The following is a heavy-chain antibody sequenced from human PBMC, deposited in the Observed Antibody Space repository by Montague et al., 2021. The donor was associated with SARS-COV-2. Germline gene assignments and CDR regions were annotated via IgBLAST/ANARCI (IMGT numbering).Heavy chain of an antibody. CDR2: TYYTSKWNN. V-gene: IGHV6-1*01. D-gene: IGHD2-21*01. CDR3: ARWIVNSRYFGS. J-gene: IGHJ4*01. Sequence: CAISGDSVSRIGVGWNWIRRSPSRGLEWLGSTYYTSKWNNGYTISVKSRISISPDTSKNQFSLQLKSVTPEDTAVYYCARWIVNSRYFGSWGQGILVTVSS. CDR1: GDSVSRIGVG.